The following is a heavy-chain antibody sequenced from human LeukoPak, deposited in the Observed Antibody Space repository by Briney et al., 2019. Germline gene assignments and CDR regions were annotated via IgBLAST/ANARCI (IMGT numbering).Heavy chain of an antibody. J-gene: IGHJ4*02. V-gene: IGHV3-30-3*01. Sequence: GRSLRLSCAASGFTFSSYAMHWVRQAPGKGLEWVAVISYDGSNKYYAASVKGRFTISRDNSKNTLYLQMNSLRAEDTAVYYCARDLSAAGSPDYWGQGTLVTVSS. D-gene: IGHD6-13*01. CDR1: GFTFSSYA. CDR2: ISYDGSNK. CDR3: ARDLSAAGSPDY.